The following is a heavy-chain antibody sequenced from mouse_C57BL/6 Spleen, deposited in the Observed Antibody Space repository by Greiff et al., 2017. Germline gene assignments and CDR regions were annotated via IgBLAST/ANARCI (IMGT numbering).Heavy chain of an antibody. J-gene: IGHJ4*01. D-gene: IGHD1-1*01. CDR1: GFSLTSYG. CDR3: ASPSSFYYYGSSYAMDY. CDR2: IWSGGST. Sequence: VKLVESGPGLVQPSQSLSITCTVSGFSLTSYGVHWVRQSPGKGLEWLGVIWSGGSTDYNAAFISRLSISKDNSKSQVFFKMNSLQADDTARYYCASPSSFYYYGSSYAMDYWGQGTSVTVSS. V-gene: IGHV2-2*01.